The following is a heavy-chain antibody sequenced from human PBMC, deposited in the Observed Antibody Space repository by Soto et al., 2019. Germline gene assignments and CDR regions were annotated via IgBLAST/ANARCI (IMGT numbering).Heavy chain of an antibody. V-gene: IGHV1-24*01. CDR1: GYTLTELS. J-gene: IGHJ5*02. CDR3: AFSWYHNCFDP. Sequence: GASVKVSCTVSGYTLTELSMHWVRQAPGKGLEWMGGFDPEDGETIYAQKFQGRVTMTEDTSTDTAYMELSSLRSEDTAVYDCAFSWYHNCFDPWGQGTLVTVSA. D-gene: IGHD6-13*01. CDR2: FDPEDGET.